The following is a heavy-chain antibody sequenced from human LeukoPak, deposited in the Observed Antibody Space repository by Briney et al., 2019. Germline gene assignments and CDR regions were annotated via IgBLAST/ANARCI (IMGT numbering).Heavy chain of an antibody. CDR2: IKQDGSEK. V-gene: IGHV3-7*01. D-gene: IGHD3-10*01. J-gene: IGHJ4*02. CDR3: AREGRWFGEQHTDY. Sequence: GGSLRLSCAASGFTFSSYWMSWVRQAPGKGLEWVANIKQDGSEKHYVDSVKGRFTISRDNAKNSLYLQMNSLRAEDTAVYYCAREGRWFGEQHTDYWGQGTLVTVSS. CDR1: GFTFSSYW.